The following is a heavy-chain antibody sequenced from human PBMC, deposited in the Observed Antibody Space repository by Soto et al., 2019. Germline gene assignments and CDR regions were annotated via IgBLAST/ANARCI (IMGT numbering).Heavy chain of an antibody. CDR3: ARGKGGVVPAACDY. J-gene: IGHJ4*02. V-gene: IGHV4-31*03. Sequence: SETLSLTCTVSGGSISSGGYYWSWIRQHPGKGLEWIGYIYYSGSTYYNPSLKSRVTISVDTSKNQFSLKLSSVTAADTAVYYCARGKGGVVPAACDYWGQGTLDTVSS. D-gene: IGHD2-2*01. CDR1: GGSISSGGYY. CDR2: IYYSGST.